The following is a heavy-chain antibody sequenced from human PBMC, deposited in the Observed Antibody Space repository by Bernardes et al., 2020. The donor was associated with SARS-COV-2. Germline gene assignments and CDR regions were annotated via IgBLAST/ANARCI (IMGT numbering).Heavy chain of an antibody. J-gene: IGHJ4*02. V-gene: IGHV1-2*02. D-gene: IGHD2-21*01. CDR3: ARTFYYDRGGDCLFDQ. Sequence: ASVKVSCKASGYTFSDYYIHWLRQAPGQGLEWMGWISPKSGATNYAQKFQGRVTLTRDTSISTDYMELSRLRSDDTAVYYCARTFYYDRGGDCLFDQWGQGTLVTVSS. CDR1: GYTFSDYY. CDR2: ISPKSGAT.